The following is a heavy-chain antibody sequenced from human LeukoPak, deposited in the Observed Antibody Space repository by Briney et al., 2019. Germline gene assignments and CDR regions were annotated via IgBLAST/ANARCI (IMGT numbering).Heavy chain of an antibody. CDR1: GLTFSSYG. V-gene: IGHV3-30*03. D-gene: IGHD3-10*01. CDR2: ISYDGSNK. J-gene: IGHJ4*02. Sequence: GGSLRLSCAASGLTFSSYGMHWVRQAPGKGLEWVAVISYDGSNKYYADSVKGRFTISRDNSKNTLYLQMNSLRAEDTAVYYCARDNIMVRGATIDYWGQGTLVTVSS. CDR3: ARDNIMVRGATIDY.